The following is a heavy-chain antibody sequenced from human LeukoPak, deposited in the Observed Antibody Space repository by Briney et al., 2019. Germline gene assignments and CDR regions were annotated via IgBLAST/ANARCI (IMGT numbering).Heavy chain of an antibody. Sequence: GGSLRLSCAASGFTFSTSWMSWVRQAPGKELEWLGNINEDGTIKDYVDSVKGRFTTSRDNAKNSLFLQMLSLRADDTAVYYCARDSGYNAFDIWGLGTMVTVS. CDR2: INEDGTIK. CDR1: GFTFSTSW. D-gene: IGHD5-18*01. J-gene: IGHJ3*02. V-gene: IGHV3-7*01. CDR3: ARDSGYNAFDI.